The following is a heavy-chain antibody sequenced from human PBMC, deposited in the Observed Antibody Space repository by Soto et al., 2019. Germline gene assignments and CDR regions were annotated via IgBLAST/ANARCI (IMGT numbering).Heavy chain of an antibody. D-gene: IGHD5-12*01. Sequence: SETLSLTCAVYGGSFSGYYWSWIRQPPGKGLEWIGYIYYSGSTNYNPSLKSRVTISVDTSKNQFSLKLSSVTAADTAVYYCARDRLRDYYGMDVWGQGTTVTVSS. CDR2: IYYSGST. CDR1: GGSFSGYY. CDR3: ARDRLRDYYGMDV. J-gene: IGHJ6*02. V-gene: IGHV4-59*01.